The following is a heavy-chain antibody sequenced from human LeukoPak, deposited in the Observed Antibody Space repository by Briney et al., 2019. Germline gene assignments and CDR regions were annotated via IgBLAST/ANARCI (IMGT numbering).Heavy chain of an antibody. CDR1: GFTFSSYA. Sequence: GGSLRPSCAASGFTFSSYAIHWVRQAPGKGLEWVAVISYDGNNKYYADSVKGRFTISRDNSKNTLYLQMNSLRAEDTAVYYCARRFYGRYDYYSMDVWGKGTTVTVSS. V-gene: IGHV3-30*04. CDR3: ARRFYGRYDYYSMDV. J-gene: IGHJ6*03. D-gene: IGHD4-17*01. CDR2: ISYDGNNK.